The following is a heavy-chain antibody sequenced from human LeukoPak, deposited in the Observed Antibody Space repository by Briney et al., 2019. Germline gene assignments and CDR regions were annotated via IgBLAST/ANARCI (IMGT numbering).Heavy chain of an antibody. CDR1: GFTFSSYA. Sequence: SGGSLRLSCAASGFTFSSYAMHWVRQAPGKGLEWVAVISYDGSNKYYADSVKGRFTISRDNSKNTLYLQMNSLRAEDTAVYYCVIRTGYYFDYWGQGTLVTVSS. V-gene: IGHV3-30-3*01. D-gene: IGHD1-1*01. CDR2: ISYDGSNK. CDR3: VIRTGYYFDY. J-gene: IGHJ4*02.